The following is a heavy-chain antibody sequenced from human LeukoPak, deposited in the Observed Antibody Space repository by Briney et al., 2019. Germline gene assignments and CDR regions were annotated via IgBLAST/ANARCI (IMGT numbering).Heavy chain of an antibody. CDR2: ISSSSSNI. CDR3: ARSSIVVVSILDY. CDR1: GFTFSSYN. D-gene: IGHD2-2*01. J-gene: IGHJ4*02. V-gene: IGHV3-21*01. Sequence: PGGSLRLSCAASGFTFSSYNMNWVRQAPGKGLEWVSSISSSSSNIYYADSVKGRFTISRDNSKNTLYLQMGSLRAEDMAVYYCARSSIVVVSILDYWGQGTLVTVSS.